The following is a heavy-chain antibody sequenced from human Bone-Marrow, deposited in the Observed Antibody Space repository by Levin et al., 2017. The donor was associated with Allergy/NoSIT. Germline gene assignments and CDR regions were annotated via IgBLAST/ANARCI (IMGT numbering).Heavy chain of an antibody. CDR2: INHSGST. CDR3: ARGLVYADIYFDY. V-gene: IGHV4-34*01. J-gene: IGHJ4*02. D-gene: IGHD2-8*01. Sequence: SQTLSLTCAVYGGSFSGYYWSWIRQPPGKGLEWIGEINHSGSTNYNPSLKSRVTISVDTSKNQFSLKLSSVTAADTAVYYCARGLVYADIYFDYWGQGTLVTVSS. CDR1: GGSFSGYY.